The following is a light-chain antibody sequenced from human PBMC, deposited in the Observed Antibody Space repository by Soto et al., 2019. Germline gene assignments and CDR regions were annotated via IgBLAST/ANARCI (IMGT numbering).Light chain of an antibody. J-gene: IGKJ4*01. CDR2: AAS. CDR1: QSITNY. Sequence: DIQMTQSPSSLSASVGDRVTITCRASQSITNYLNWYQQKVGKAPQLLIYAASTLQSGVPSRFSRIGSGTDFTLTINNLPPEDFATYYCQQSYSRPLTFGGGTKVE. V-gene: IGKV1-39*01. CDR3: QQSYSRPLT.